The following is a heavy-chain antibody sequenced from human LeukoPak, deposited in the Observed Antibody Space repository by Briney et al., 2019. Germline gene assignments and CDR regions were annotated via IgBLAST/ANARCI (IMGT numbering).Heavy chain of an antibody. V-gene: IGHV4-34*01. D-gene: IGHD5-18*01. CDR3: ARGGRGYNYGSPVYGMDV. CDR2: INHSGGT. J-gene: IGHJ6*02. Sequence: GSLRLSCAASGFTFSSYWMSWVRQAPGKGLEWIGEINHSGGTNYNPSLKSRVTISVETSNNQYSLKLSSVTAADTAVYYCARGGRGYNYGSPVYGMDVWGQGTTVTVSS. CDR1: GFTFSSYW.